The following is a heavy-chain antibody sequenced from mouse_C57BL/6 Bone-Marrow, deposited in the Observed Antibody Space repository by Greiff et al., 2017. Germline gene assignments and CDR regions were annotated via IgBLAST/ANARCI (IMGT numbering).Heavy chain of an antibody. V-gene: IGHV1-64*01. CDR3: ERWGLLLGYGTWFAY. D-gene: IGHD1-1*01. CDR2: IHPNSGST. Sequence: VQLQQPGAELVKPGASVKLSCKASGYTFTSYWMHWVKQRPGQGLEWIGMIHPNSGSTNYNEKFKSKATLTVDKSSSTAYMQLSSLTSEDSAVYYCERWGLLLGYGTWFAYWGQGTLVTVSA. J-gene: IGHJ3*01. CDR1: GYTFTSYW.